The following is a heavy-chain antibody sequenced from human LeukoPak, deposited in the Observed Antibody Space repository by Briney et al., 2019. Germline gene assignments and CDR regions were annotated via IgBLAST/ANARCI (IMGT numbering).Heavy chain of an antibody. CDR1: GFTFSSYS. Sequence: GGSLRLSSAASGFTFSSYSMNWVGPAPGKGLEWVSYISSSSSTIYYADSVKGRFTISRDNAKNSLYLQMNSLRAEDTAVYYCARETSGTTMFNYFDYWGQGTLVTVSS. D-gene: IGHD1-1*01. J-gene: IGHJ4*02. CDR3: ARETSGTTMFNYFDY. V-gene: IGHV3-48*04. CDR2: ISSSSSTI.